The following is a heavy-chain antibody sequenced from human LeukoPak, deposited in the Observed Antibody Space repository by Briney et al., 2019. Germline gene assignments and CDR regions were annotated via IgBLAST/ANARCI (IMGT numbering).Heavy chain of an antibody. CDR2: INHSGST. V-gene: IGHV4-34*01. CDR1: GGSFSGYY. D-gene: IGHD6-6*01. CDR3: ARSSEGRQLAPHYYMDV. J-gene: IGHJ6*03. Sequence: SETLSLTCAVYGGSFSGYYWSWIRQPPGKGPEWIGEINHSGSTNYNPSLKSRVTISVDTSKNQFSLKLSSVTAADTAVYYCARSSEGRQLAPHYYMDVWGKGTTVTVSS.